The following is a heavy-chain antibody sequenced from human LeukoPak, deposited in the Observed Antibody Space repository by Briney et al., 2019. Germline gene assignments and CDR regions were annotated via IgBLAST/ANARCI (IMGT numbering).Heavy chain of an antibody. D-gene: IGHD4-17*01. V-gene: IGHV3-21*01. CDR2: ISSSSSYI. CDR3: ATLPTVTSDAFDI. CDR1: GFTFSSYS. Sequence: GGSLRLSCAASGFTFSSYSMNWVRQAPGKGLEWVSSISSSSSYIYYADSVKGRFTISRDNAKNSLYLQMNSLRAEDTAVYYCATLPTVTSDAFDIWGQGTMVTVSS. J-gene: IGHJ3*02.